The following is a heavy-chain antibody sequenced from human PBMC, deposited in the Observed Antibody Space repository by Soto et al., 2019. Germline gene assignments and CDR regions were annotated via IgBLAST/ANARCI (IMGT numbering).Heavy chain of an antibody. CDR3: ARAFCSSTSCYLDY. CDR1: GYTFTRYG. V-gene: IGHV1-18*01. D-gene: IGHD2-2*01. Sequence: QVPLMQSGPEVKEPGASMKVFCKTSGYTFTRYGITWVRQAPGHGHEWMGWISASSGNTDYLQKLQGRVTMTTETPTSTAYMELRSLRSDDTAGYYCARAFCSSTSCYLDYWGQGTLVTVSS. CDR2: ISASSGNT. J-gene: IGHJ4*02.